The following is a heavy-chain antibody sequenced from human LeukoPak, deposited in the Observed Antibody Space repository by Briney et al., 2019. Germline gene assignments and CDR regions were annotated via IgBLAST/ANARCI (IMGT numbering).Heavy chain of an antibody. CDR2: FIPIFGTA. CDR3: ARGGPYSSSSLDY. D-gene: IGHD6-6*01. CDR1: GGTFSSYA. J-gene: IGHJ4*02. V-gene: IGHV1-69*05. Sequence: ASVEVSCKASGGTFSSYAISWVRQAPGQGLEWMGGFIPIFGTADYAQKFQGRVTITTDESTSTAYMELSSLRSEDTAVYYCARGGPYSSSSLDYWGQGTLVTVSS.